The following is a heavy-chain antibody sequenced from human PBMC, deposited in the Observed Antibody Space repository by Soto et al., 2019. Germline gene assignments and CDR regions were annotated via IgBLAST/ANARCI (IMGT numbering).Heavy chain of an antibody. Sequence: SETLSLTCAVYGGSFSGYYWSWIRQPPGKGLEWMGEINHSGSTNYNPSLKSRVTISVDTSKNQFSLKLSSVTAADTAVYYCARVVGGEVFDYWGQGTLVTVSS. CDR3: ARVVGGEVFDY. J-gene: IGHJ4*02. V-gene: IGHV4-34*01. CDR1: GGSFSGYY. D-gene: IGHD3-16*01. CDR2: INHSGST.